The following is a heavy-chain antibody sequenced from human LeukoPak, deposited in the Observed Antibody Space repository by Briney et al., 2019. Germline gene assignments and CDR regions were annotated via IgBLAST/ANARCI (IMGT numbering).Heavy chain of an antibody. D-gene: IGHD3-3*01. J-gene: IGHJ5*02. Sequence: SVKVSCKASGGTFSSYAISWVRQAPGQGLEWMGGIIPIFGTANYAQKFQGRVTITADESTSTAYMELSSLRSEDTAVYYCARGASSGYYDFWSGYLYNWFDPWGQGTLVTVSS. CDR1: GGTFSSYA. CDR3: ARGASSGYYDFWSGYLYNWFDP. V-gene: IGHV1-69*01. CDR2: IIPIFGTA.